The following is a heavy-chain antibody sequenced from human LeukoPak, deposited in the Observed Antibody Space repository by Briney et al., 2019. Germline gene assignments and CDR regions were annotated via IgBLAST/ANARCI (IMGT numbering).Heavy chain of an antibody. J-gene: IGHJ4*02. D-gene: IGHD6-13*01. CDR3: ARSIPYGTTWYGRSDY. CDR1: GFPFSSYS. CDR2: IKPDGTTK. Sequence: GGSLRLSCAAYGFPFSSYSMTWVRQAPGKELEWVANIKPDGTTKFYVDSVKGRFTISRDNALNSLYLQMNSLRAEDTAIYYCARSIPYGTTWYGRSDYWGQGTLVTVSS. V-gene: IGHV3-7*03.